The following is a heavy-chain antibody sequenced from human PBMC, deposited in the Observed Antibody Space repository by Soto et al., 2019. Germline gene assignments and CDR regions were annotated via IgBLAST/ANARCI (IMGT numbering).Heavy chain of an antibody. CDR1: GFTFISYS. D-gene: IGHD3-3*01. V-gene: IGHV3-21*01. J-gene: IGHJ6*02. Sequence: PWGSLRLSCAASGFTFISYSINLFRHSPSKWREWVSSISSSSSYIYYADSVKGRFTISRDNAKNSLYLQMNSLRAEDTAVYYCAREHSDFSGWPDPYYYYGMDVWGQGTTVTVSS. CDR2: ISSSSSYI. CDR3: AREHSDFSGWPDPYYYYGMDV.